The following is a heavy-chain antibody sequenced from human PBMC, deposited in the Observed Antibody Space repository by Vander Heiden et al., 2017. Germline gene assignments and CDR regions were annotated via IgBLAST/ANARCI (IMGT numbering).Heavy chain of an antibody. V-gene: IGHV4-4*02. D-gene: IGHD3-3*01. CDR3: AGDDLLSGIAY. J-gene: IGHJ4*02. CDR2: IYHSGNT. CDR1: GVSISLNTW. Sequence: VQLQESGPGLVKPSGTMSLTCAVSGVSISLNTWWSWVRQTPGKGLEWICEIYHSGNTNYNQSLQSRVSISLDKSKNQFSLTLTSVTAADTAMYYCAGDDLLSGIAYWGQGTLVTVSS.